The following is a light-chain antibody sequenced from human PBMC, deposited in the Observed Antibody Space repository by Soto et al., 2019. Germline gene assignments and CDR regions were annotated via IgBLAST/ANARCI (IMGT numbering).Light chain of an antibody. CDR1: QSVSSY. Sequence: ILLTQSPATLSLSPGERATLSCVASQSVSSYLAWYQKKPGQAPRLLIYGASTRATGIPARFSGSGSGTEFTLTISSLQSEDFAVYYCQQYNNWPPWTFGQGTKVDIK. J-gene: IGKJ1*01. V-gene: IGKV3-15*01. CDR3: QQYNNWPPWT. CDR2: GAS.